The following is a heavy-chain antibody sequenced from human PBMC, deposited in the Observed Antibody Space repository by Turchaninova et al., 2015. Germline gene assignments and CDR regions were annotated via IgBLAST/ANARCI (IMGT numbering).Heavy chain of an antibody. D-gene: IGHD5-12*01. CDR3: ARAGGYTGYDLEY. CDR1: GGAVNSDSYY. Sequence: QVQLQESGPGLVKPSETLSLTCTASGGAVNSDSYYGGWIRQPPGKGLEWIGYVNHSGSTDYNASLKSRITISIDKSKKQFSLKVNSVTAADTAVYYCARAGGYTGYDLEYWGQGILVTVSS. V-gene: IGHV4-61*01. J-gene: IGHJ4*02. CDR2: VNHSGST.